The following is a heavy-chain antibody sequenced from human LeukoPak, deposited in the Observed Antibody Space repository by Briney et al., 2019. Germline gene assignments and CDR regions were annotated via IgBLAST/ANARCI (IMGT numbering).Heavy chain of an antibody. CDR1: GYTFTSYY. J-gene: IGHJ4*02. D-gene: IGHD2-21*02. V-gene: IGHV1-46*01. Sequence: ASVKVSCKASGYTFTSYYMHWVRQAPGQGLERMGIINPSGGSTSYAQKFQGRVTMTRDMSTSTVYMELSSLRSEDTAVYYCARAVAYCGGDCYSGEVDYWGQGTLVTVSS. CDR2: INPSGGST. CDR3: ARAVAYCGGDCYSGEVDY.